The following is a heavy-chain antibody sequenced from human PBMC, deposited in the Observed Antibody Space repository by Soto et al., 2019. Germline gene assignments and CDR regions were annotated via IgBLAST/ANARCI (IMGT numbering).Heavy chain of an antibody. CDR2: VYPRDSDT. D-gene: IGHD3-3*01. Sequence: GESLKISCNGSGYSFTASYWMGWVRQMPGKGLEWMGIVYPRDSDTRYSPSFQGQVTISADKSINTAYLQWSILKASDTAMYYCARFGSLYYGMEVWGQGTTVTVPS. CDR3: ARFGSLYYGMEV. J-gene: IGHJ6*02. V-gene: IGHV5-51*01. CDR1: GYSFTASYW.